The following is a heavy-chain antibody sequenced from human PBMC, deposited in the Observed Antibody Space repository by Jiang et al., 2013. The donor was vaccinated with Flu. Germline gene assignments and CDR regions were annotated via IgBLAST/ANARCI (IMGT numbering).Heavy chain of an antibody. Sequence: KPSETLSLTCAVYGGSFSDYYWSWIRQPPGKGLEWIGEINHSGSTNYNPSLKSRVTISVDTSKNQFSLKLSSVTAADTAVYYCARGPRYPPYDYVWGSYRKEYFQHWGQGTLVTVSS. CDR2: INHSGST. V-gene: IGHV4-34*01. J-gene: IGHJ1*01. CDR1: GGSFSDYY. D-gene: IGHD3-16*02. CDR3: ARGPRYPPYDYVWGSYRKEYFQH.